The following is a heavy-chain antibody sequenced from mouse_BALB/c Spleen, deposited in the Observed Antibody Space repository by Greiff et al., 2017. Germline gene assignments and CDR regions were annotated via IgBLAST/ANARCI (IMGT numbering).Heavy chain of an antibody. CDR2: IWTGGGT. CDR1: GFSLTSYD. Sequence: QVQLKQSGPGLVAPSQSLSITCTVSGFSLTSYDISWIRQPPGKGLEWLGVIWTGGGTNYNSAFMSRLSISKDNSKSQVFLKMNSLQTDDTAIYYCVREAGRYDVYYAMDYWGQGTSVTVSS. CDR3: VREAGRYDVYYAMDY. V-gene: IGHV2-9-2*01. J-gene: IGHJ4*01. D-gene: IGHD2-14*01.